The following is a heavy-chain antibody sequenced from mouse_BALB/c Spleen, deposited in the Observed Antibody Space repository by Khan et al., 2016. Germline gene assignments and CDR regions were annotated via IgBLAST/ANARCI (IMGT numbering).Heavy chain of an antibody. D-gene: IGHD2-14*01. V-gene: IGHV10-1*02. CDR2: IRSKSNNYAT. Sequence: EVQLVESGGGLVQPKGSLKLSCAASGFTFNTYAMNWVRQAPGKGLEWVARIRSKSNNYATYYAVSVKDRFTISRDDSQSMLYLQSNNLKTEGTAMYYCGSRYRYDVEDAMDYWGQGTSVTVSS. CDR1: GFTFNTYA. CDR3: GSRYRYDVEDAMDY. J-gene: IGHJ4*01.